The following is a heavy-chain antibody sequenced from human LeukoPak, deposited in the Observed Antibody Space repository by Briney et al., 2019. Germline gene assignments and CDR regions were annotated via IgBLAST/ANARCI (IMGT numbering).Heavy chain of an antibody. CDR1: GFTVSSNY. CDR2: IYSGGST. J-gene: IGHJ4*02. V-gene: IGHV3-53*01. D-gene: IGHD1-26*01. Sequence: GGSLRLSCAASGFTVSSNYMSWVRQAPGKGLEWVSVIYSGGSTYSADSVKGRSTISRDNSKNTLYLQMNSLRAEDTAVYYCARDRSIVGASDYWGQGTLVTVSS. CDR3: ARDRSIVGASDY.